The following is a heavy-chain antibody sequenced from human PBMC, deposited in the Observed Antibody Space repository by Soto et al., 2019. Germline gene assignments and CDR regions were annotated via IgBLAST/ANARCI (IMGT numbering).Heavy chain of an antibody. CDR2: IYYSGST. V-gene: IGHV4-59*01. J-gene: IGHJ4*02. Sequence: KTSETLSLTCTVSGGSISSYYWSWIRQPPGKGLEWIGYIYYSGSTNYNPSLKSRVTISVDTSKNQFSLKLSSVTAADTAVYYCARDPDGGDTGYWGQGTLVTVSS. CDR1: GGSISSYY. CDR3: ARDPDGGDTGY. D-gene: IGHD2-21*01.